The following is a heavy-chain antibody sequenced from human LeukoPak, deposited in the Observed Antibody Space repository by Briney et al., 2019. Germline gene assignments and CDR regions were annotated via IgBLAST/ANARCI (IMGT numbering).Heavy chain of an antibody. Sequence: GGSLRLSCAASGFTFSSYWMSWVRQAPGKGLEWVANIKQDGSEKYYVDSVKGRFTISRDNATNSLYLQMNSLRAEDTAVYYCARDHTAIYYGMDVWGQGTTVTVSS. D-gene: IGHD5-18*01. V-gene: IGHV3-7*01. CDR1: GFTFSSYW. J-gene: IGHJ6*02. CDR3: ARDHTAIYYGMDV. CDR2: IKQDGSEK.